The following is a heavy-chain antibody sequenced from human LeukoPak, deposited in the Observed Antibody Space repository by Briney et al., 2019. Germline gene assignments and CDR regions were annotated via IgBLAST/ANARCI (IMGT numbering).Heavy chain of an antibody. J-gene: IGHJ6*03. V-gene: IGHV4-39*01. D-gene: IGHD1-14*01. Sequence: SETLSLTCTVSGGSISSSSYYWGWIRQPPGKGLEWIGSIFYSGSTYYNPSLKSRVTISVDTSKNQFSLKLNSVTAADTAVYYCARPRRNYYYMDVWGKGTTVTVSS. CDR3: ARPRRNYYYMDV. CDR2: IFYSGST. CDR1: GGSISSSSYY.